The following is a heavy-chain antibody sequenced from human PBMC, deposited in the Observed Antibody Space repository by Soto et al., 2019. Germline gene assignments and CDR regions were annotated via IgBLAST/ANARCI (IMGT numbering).Heavy chain of an antibody. Sequence: AASVKVSCKASGYTFTGYYMHWVRQAPGQGLEWMGWINPNSGGTNYAQKFQGRVTMTRDTSISTAYMELSRLRSDDTAVYYCARVVCSSTSCYFNYYYGMDVWGQGTTVTVSS. V-gene: IGHV1-2*02. CDR2: INPNSGGT. CDR1: GYTFTGYY. D-gene: IGHD2-2*01. CDR3: ARVVCSSTSCYFNYYYGMDV. J-gene: IGHJ6*02.